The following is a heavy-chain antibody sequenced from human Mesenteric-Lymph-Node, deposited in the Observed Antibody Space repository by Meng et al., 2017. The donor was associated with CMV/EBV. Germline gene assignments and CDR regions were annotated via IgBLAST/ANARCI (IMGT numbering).Heavy chain of an antibody. Sequence: SISGSSYYWGWSRQPPGKGLEWIGSISYSGTTYYNPSLKSRVTISVDTSNNQFSLKLNSVTAADTAVYYCARFYYYDSSGYYPYYFDYWGQGTLVTVSS. CDR1: SISGSSYY. D-gene: IGHD3-22*01. CDR2: ISYSGTT. V-gene: IGHV4-39*01. CDR3: ARFYYYDSSGYYPYYFDY. J-gene: IGHJ4*02.